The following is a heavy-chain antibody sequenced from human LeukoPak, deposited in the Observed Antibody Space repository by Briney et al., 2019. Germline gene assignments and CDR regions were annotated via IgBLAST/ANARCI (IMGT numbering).Heavy chain of an antibody. CDR1: GFTFSSFA. V-gene: IGHV3-23*01. CDR3: TKDPTGDYVGAFDP. J-gene: IGHJ5*02. D-gene: IGHD4-17*01. Sequence: GGSLRLSCAASGFTFSSFAMTWVRQAPGKGLEWVSSITGTHYTTYNTDPVKGRFTISRDNSKNPLYLQMNTLRADDTAVYYCTKDPTGDYVGAFDPWGQGTLVTVSS. CDR2: ITGTHYTT.